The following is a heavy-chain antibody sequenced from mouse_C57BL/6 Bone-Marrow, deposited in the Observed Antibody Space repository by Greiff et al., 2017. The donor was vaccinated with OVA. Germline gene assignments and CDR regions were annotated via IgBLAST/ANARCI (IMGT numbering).Heavy chain of an antibody. CDR1: GYTFTDYY. CDR2: INPNNGGT. CDR3: ATIYYYGSSWYFDV. V-gene: IGHV1-26*01. D-gene: IGHD1-1*01. J-gene: IGHJ1*03. Sequence: VQLQQSGPELVKPGASVKISCKASGYTFTDYYMNWVKQSHGKSLEWIGDINPNNGGTSYNQKFKGKATLTVDKSSSTAYMELRSLTSEDSAVYYCATIYYYGSSWYFDVWGTGTTVTVSS.